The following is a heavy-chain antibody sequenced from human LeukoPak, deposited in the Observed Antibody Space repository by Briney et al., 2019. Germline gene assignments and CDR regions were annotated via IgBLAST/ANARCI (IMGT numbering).Heavy chain of an antibody. CDR3: ARDKRAYYDSSGYYFFDY. J-gene: IGHJ4*02. CDR1: GGTFSSYA. CDR2: IIPIFGTA. Sequence: ASVKVSCKASGGTFSSYAISWVRQAPGQGLEWMGGIIPIFGTANYAQKLQGRVTMTTDTSTSTAYMELRSLRSDDTAVYYCARDKRAYYDSSGYYFFDYWGQGTLVTVSS. V-gene: IGHV1-69*05. D-gene: IGHD3-22*01.